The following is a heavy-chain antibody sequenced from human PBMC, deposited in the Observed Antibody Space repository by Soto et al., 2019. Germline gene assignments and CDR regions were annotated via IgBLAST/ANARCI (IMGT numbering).Heavy chain of an antibody. CDR3: ASPKIAFYNRFDP. CDR1: GGSISSSSYY. Sequence: QLQLQESGPGLVKHSETLSLTCTVSGGSISSSSYYWGWIRQAPGKGLEWIGSVYYSGSTYYNPSLKSRVTLSVDTSKNQFSLKLSSVTAADTAVYYCASPKIAFYNRFDPWGQGTLVTVSS. J-gene: IGHJ5*02. CDR2: VYYSGST. V-gene: IGHV4-39*01. D-gene: IGHD3-3*02.